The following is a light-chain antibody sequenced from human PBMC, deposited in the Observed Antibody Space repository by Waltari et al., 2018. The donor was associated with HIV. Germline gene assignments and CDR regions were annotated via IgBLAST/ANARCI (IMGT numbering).Light chain of an antibody. V-gene: IGLV2-14*03. CDR2: DVY. CDR3: ASFTSGRLNV. CDR1: SSDFGAYDY. J-gene: IGLJ1*01. Sequence: SALTQPASVSGSPGHSIPISCTGTSSDFGAYDYVSWYQHHPGTVPKLLIYDVYNRPSRISTRFSGSKSGNTASLTISGLQAEDEADYYCASFTSGRLNVFGTGTKVTVL.